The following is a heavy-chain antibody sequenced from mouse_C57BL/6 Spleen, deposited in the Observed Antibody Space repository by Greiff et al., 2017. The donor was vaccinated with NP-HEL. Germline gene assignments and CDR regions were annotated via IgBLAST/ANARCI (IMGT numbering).Heavy chain of an antibody. V-gene: IGHV1-52*01. D-gene: IGHD2-5*01. Sequence: VQLQQPGAELVRPGSSVKLSCKASGYTFTSYWMHWVKQRPIQGLEWIGNIDPSDSETHYNQKFKDKATLTVDKSSSTAYMQLSSLTSEDSAVYYCARGGGIVTTPSAYWGQGTLVTVSA. CDR2: IDPSDSET. J-gene: IGHJ3*01. CDR3: ARGGGIVTTPSAY. CDR1: GYTFTSYW.